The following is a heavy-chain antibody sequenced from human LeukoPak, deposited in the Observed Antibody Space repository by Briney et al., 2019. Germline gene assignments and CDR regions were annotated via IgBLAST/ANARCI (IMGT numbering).Heavy chain of an antibody. CDR2: IYYSGST. Sequence: PSETLSLTCTVSGGSISSGDYYWSWIRQPPGKGLEWIGYIYYSGSTYYNPSLKSRVTISVDTSKNQFSLKLSSVTAADTAVYYRTRADTYYYDSSGYYGIGYFDYWGQGTLVTVSS. V-gene: IGHV4-30-4*08. D-gene: IGHD3-22*01. J-gene: IGHJ4*02. CDR1: GGSISSGDYY. CDR3: TRADTYYYDSSGYYGIGYFDY.